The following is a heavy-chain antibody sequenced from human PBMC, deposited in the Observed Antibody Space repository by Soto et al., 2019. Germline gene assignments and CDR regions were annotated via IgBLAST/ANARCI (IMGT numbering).Heavy chain of an antibody. J-gene: IGHJ5*02. CDR3: AREEADSNADLIDP. CDR1: GFTFSSYW. D-gene: IGHD6-13*01. Sequence: EVQLVESGGGLVQPGGSLRLSCAASGFTFSSYWMSWVRQAPGKGLEWVANIKQDGSEKYYVDSVKGRFTISRDNAKNSLYLQMNSLRAEDTAVYYCAREEADSNADLIDPWGQGTLVTVSS. CDR2: IKQDGSEK. V-gene: IGHV3-7*01.